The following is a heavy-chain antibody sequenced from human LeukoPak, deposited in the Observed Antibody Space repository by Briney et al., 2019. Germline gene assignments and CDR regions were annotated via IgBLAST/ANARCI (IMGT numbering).Heavy chain of an antibody. CDR1: GGSISSYY. V-gene: IGHV4-4*07. CDR3: AGDGSVVVPAAILRPCWFDP. CDR2: IYTSGST. Sequence: PSETLSLTCTVSGGSISSYYWSWIRQPAGKGLEWIGRIYTSGSTNYNPSLKSRVTMSVDTSKNQFSLKLSSVTAADTAVYYCAGDGSVVVPAAILRPCWFDPWGQGTLVTVSS. D-gene: IGHD2-2*02. J-gene: IGHJ5*02.